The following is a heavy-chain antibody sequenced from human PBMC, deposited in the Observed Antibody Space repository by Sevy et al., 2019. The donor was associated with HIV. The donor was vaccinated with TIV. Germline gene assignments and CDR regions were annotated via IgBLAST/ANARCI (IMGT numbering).Heavy chain of an antibody. Sequence: GGSRRLSCAASGFTFSDDWMSWVRQAPGKGLEWVANIKQDGSQKYYVDSVKGRFTISRDNAKNSLYLQMNSLRAEDTAVYYCARGECHSGYWGQGTLVTVSS. V-gene: IGHV3-7*01. CDR1: GFTFSDDW. D-gene: IGHD3-3*01. J-gene: IGHJ4*02. CDR3: ARGECHSGY. CDR2: IKQDGSQK.